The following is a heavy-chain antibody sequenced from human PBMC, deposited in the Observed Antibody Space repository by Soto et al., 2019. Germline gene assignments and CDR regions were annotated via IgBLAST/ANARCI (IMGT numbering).Heavy chain of an antibody. J-gene: IGHJ6*02. V-gene: IGHV5-51*01. D-gene: IGHD6-19*01. Sequence: PGESLKISCKGSGYSFTSYWIGWVRQMPVKGLEWMGIIYPGDSDTRYSPSFQGQVTISADKSISTAYLQWSSLKASDTAMYYCARPREAGKNYYGVDVWGQGTTVTVS. CDR3: ARPREAGKNYYGVDV. CDR2: IYPGDSDT. CDR1: GYSFTSYW.